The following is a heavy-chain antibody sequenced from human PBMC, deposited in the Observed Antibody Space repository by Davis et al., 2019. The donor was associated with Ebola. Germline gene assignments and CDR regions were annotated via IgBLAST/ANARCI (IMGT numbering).Heavy chain of an antibody. Sequence: ASVKVSCKTSDYTFTNFGVSWVRQAPGQGLEWMGWISGYTGDTKYTQEFQGRVTMTTDTSTNTAYMELRSLRSDDTAVYYCTRGKWFDPWGQGTLVAVSS. CDR2: ISGYTGDT. CDR1: DYTFTNFG. CDR3: TRGKWFDP. V-gene: IGHV1-18*04. J-gene: IGHJ5*02.